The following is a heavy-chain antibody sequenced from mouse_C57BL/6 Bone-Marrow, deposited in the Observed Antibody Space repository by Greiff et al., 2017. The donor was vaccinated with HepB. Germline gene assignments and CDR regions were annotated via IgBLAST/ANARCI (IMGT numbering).Heavy chain of an antibody. Sequence: EVQGVESGGGLVKPGGSLKLSCAASGFTFSSYAMSWVRQTPEKRLEWVATISDGGSYPYSPDNVKGRFTISRDNAKNNLYLQLSHLKSEDTAMYYCARGGPPISTTWYFDVWGTGTTVTVSP. CDR3: ARGGPPISTTWYFDV. J-gene: IGHJ1*03. CDR2: ISDGGSYP. CDR1: GFTFSSYA. V-gene: IGHV5-4*01. D-gene: IGHD2-5*01.